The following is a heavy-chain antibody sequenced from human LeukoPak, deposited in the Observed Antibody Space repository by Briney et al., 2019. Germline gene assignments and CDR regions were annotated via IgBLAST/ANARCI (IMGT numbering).Heavy chain of an antibody. CDR3: TSHNQGALGGY. J-gene: IGHJ4*02. V-gene: IGHV3-72*01. Sequence: GGSLRLSCAASGFTFSDHYMDWVRQAPGKGLEWVGRTGNKANSYTTEYAASVKGRFTISRDDSKNSLYLQVNSLKTEDTAVYYCTSHNQGALGGYWGQGTLVTVSS. CDR1: GFTFSDHY. D-gene: IGHD1-26*01. CDR2: TGNKANSYTT.